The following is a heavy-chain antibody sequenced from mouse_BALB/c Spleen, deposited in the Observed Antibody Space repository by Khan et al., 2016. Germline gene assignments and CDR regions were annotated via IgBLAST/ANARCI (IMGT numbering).Heavy chain of an antibody. CDR3: ARAYYGSGGY. J-gene: IGHJ2*01. Sequence: QIQLVQSGPELKKPGETVKISCKASGYTFTDYSMHWVKQAPGKGLKWMGWINTETGEPTYADDFKGRFAFSLETSASTAYLQINNLNNEDTATYFFARAYYGSGGYWSQGTTLTVSS. CDR2: INTETGEP. V-gene: IGHV9-2-1*01. D-gene: IGHD1-1*01. CDR1: GYTFTDYS.